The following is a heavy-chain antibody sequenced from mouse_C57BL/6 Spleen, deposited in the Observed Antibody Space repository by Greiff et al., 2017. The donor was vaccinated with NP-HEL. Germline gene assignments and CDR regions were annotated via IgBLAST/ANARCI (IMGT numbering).Heavy chain of an antibody. Sequence: ESGPGLVKPSQSLSLTCSVTGYSITSGYYWNWIRQFPGNKLEWMGYISYDGSNKYNPSLKNRISLTRDTSKNQLFLKLNSVTTEDTATYYCATLTGTDFDYWGQGTTLTVSS. CDR2: ISYDGSN. V-gene: IGHV3-6*01. CDR3: ATLTGTDFDY. D-gene: IGHD4-1*01. CDR1: GYSITSGYY. J-gene: IGHJ2*01.